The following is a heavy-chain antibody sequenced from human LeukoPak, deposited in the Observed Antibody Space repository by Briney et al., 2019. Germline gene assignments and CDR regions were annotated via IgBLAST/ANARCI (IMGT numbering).Heavy chain of an antibody. Sequence: GGSLRLSCAAFGFSLSTYWMHWVRQAPGKGLVWVSRISSDGSSTNYADSVKGRFTVSRDNAKNTLYLQVNSLRAEDTAVYYCATGDGDSRYYFDSWGQGTLVTVSS. V-gene: IGHV3-74*01. CDR3: ATGDGDSRYYFDS. CDR2: ISSDGSST. CDR1: GFSLSTYW. J-gene: IGHJ4*02. D-gene: IGHD4-17*01.